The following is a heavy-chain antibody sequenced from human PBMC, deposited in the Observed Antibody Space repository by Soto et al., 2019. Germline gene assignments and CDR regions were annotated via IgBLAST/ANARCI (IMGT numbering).Heavy chain of an antibody. CDR1: GGSISSSSYY. CDR3: ARQGEGWARLDSWFDP. D-gene: IGHD1-26*01. V-gene: IGHV4-39*01. J-gene: IGHJ5*02. CDR2: SYYSGST. Sequence: QLQLQESGPGLVKPSETLSLTCTVSGGSISSSSYYWGWIRQPPGKGLEWIGSSYYSGSTYYNPSRTGRVTLSVDTSKNLFSLTLRSVAAADTAVYCCARQGEGWARLDSWFDPWGQGTLVTVSS.